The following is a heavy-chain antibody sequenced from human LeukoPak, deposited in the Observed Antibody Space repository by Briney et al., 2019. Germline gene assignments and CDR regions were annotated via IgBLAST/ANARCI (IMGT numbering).Heavy chain of an antibody. Sequence: SETLSLTCTVSGYSISSGYYWGWIRQPPGKGLEWIGEINLGGSTNYNPSLKSRVTMTIDTSKREVSLKLTSVTAADTSIYFCATSTKVVRTDSWDSWGQGTLVSVSS. V-gene: IGHV4-38-2*02. J-gene: IGHJ4*02. D-gene: IGHD4-11*01. CDR3: ATSTKVVRTDSWDS. CDR1: GYSISSGYY. CDR2: INLGGST.